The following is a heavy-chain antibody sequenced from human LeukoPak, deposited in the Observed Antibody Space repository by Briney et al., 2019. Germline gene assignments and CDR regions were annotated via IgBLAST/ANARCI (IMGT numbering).Heavy chain of an antibody. CDR3: ARGTPLTYSSGWYILFDY. CDR2: INHSGST. J-gene: IGHJ4*02. Sequence: PSETLSLTCAVYGGSFSGYYWSWIRQPPGKGLEWIGEINHSGSTNYNPSLKSRVTISVDTSKNQFSLKLSSVTAADTAVYYCARGTPLTYSSGWYILFDYWGQGTLVTVSS. D-gene: IGHD6-19*01. CDR1: GGSFSGYY. V-gene: IGHV4-34*01.